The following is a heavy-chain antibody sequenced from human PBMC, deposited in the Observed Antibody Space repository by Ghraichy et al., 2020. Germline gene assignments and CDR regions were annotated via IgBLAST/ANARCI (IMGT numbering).Heavy chain of an antibody. CDR1: GYTFTNYG. V-gene: IGHV1-18*01. Sequence: ASVKVSCKASGYTFTNYGISWVRQAPGQGLEWMGYISAHNGNTNYLQKFQGRVTMTTDTSTSTAYMELRSLRSDDTAVYYCARDLELYYYGSGMGYWGQGPLVSVSS. D-gene: IGHD3-10*01. CDR2: ISAHNGNT. CDR3: ARDLELYYYGSGMGY. J-gene: IGHJ4*02.